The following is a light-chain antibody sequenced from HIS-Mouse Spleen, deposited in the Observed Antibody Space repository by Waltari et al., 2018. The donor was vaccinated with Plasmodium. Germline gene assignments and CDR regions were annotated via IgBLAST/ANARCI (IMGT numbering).Light chain of an antibody. Sequence: VSPGQTARITCSGDALPKKYAYWYQQNSGQAPVLVIYEDSKRPPGIPERFSGSSSGTMATLTISGAQVEDEADYYCYSTDSSGNHRVFGGGTKLTVL. J-gene: IGLJ3*02. CDR2: EDS. CDR1: ALPKKY. V-gene: IGLV3-10*01. CDR3: YSTDSSGNHRV.